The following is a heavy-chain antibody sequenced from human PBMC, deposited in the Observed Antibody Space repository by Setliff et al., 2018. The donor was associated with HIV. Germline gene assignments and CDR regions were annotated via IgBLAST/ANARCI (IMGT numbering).Heavy chain of an antibody. CDR2: IYTSGST. J-gene: IGHJ4*02. CDR3: ARGSFIGDYYYFDY. CDR1: GGSISTYF. Sequence: SETLSLTCTVSGGSISTYFWTWIRQPPGKGLEWIGYIYTSGSTNYNPSLKSLVTRSVDPSKNQFSLKLSSVTAADTAVYYCARGSFIGDYYYFDYWGQGTLVTVSS. V-gene: IGHV4-4*08. D-gene: IGHD3-10*01.